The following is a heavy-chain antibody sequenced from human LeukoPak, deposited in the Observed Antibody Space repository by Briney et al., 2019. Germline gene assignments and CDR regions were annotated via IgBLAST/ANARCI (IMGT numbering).Heavy chain of an antibody. D-gene: IGHD2-15*01. J-gene: IGHJ6*02. CDR2: IWHDGSKT. CDR3: ARDRIGLLSYYYYGMDV. V-gene: IGHV3-33*01. CDR1: GFTFTNYG. Sequence: PGGSLRLSCAASGFTFTNYGMHWVRQAPGKGLQWLALIWHDGSKTYYADSVKGRFIISRDNSKDTLYLQMNSLRAEDTAVYYCARDRIGLLSYYYYGMDVWGQGTTVTVSS.